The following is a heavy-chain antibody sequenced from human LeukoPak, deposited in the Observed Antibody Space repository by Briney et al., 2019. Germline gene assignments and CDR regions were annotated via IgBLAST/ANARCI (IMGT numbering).Heavy chain of an antibody. Sequence: ASVKVSCKASGGTFSSYAISWVRQAPGQGLEWMGGIIPIFGTANYAQKFQGGVTITADESTSTAYMELSSLRSEDTAVYYCARGAAAGTIVNWFDPWGQGTLVTVSS. V-gene: IGHV1-69*13. CDR3: ARGAAAGTIVNWFDP. CDR1: GGTFSSYA. J-gene: IGHJ5*02. D-gene: IGHD6-13*01. CDR2: IIPIFGTA.